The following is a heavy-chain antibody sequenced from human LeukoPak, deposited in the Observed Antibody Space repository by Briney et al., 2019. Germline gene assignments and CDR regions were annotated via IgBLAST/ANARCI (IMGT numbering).Heavy chain of an antibody. CDR2: ISGSGSST. J-gene: IGHJ4*02. CDR1: GFTFSSYA. Sequence: GRSLRLSCAASGFTFSSYAMSWVRQAPGKGLEWVSVISGSGSSTYYADSVKGRFTISRDNSKNTLYLQMNSLRAEDTAVYYCAKVRYDSSGYQSPYFDYWGQGTLVTVSS. CDR3: AKVRYDSSGYQSPYFDY. D-gene: IGHD3-22*01. V-gene: IGHV3-23*01.